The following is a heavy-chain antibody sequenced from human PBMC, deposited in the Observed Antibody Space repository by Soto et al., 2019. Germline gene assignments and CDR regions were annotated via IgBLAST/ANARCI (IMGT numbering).Heavy chain of an antibody. V-gene: IGHV3-9*01. Sequence: EVQLVESGGGLVQPGRSLRLSCAASGFTFDDYGMHWVRQAPGKGLEWVSGISWNSGRIGYADSVKGRFTISRDNAKNSLYLQMNSLRAEDTALYYCAKEAEVRYYYDSSGYTNWGQGTMVTVSS. CDR1: GFTFDDYG. D-gene: IGHD3-22*01. J-gene: IGHJ3*01. CDR2: ISWNSGRI. CDR3: AKEAEVRYYYDSSGYTN.